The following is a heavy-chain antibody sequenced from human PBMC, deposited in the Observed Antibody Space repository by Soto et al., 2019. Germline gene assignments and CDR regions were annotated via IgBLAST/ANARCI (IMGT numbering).Heavy chain of an antibody. Sequence: EVQLLESGGGLVQPGGSPRLSCAASGFTFSDYAISWVRLAPGRGLEWVSAISDSADNIYYADSVKGRFTISRDNSKNTLDLQMNSLRADDTAVYYCVREVGIDVKKYFDRWGQGTQVTVSS. CDR1: GFTFSDYA. CDR3: VREVGIDVKKYFDR. CDR2: ISDSADNI. J-gene: IGHJ5*02. V-gene: IGHV3-23*01. D-gene: IGHD2-2*01.